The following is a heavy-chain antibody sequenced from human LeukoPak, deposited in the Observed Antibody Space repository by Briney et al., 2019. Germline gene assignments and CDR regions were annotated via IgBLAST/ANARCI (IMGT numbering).Heavy chain of an antibody. CDR1: GFTFSNSA. CDR2: ISGSGGGT. Sequence: GGSLRLSCAASGFTFSNSAMSWVRQAPGEGLEWVSAISGSGGGTYYADPVKGRFTISRDNSKNTLYVQMNSLRAADTAVYYCAKAAGRGYNYGDYLDYWGQGTLVTVSS. J-gene: IGHJ4*02. CDR3: AKAAGRGYNYGDYLDY. D-gene: IGHD5-18*01. V-gene: IGHV3-23*01.